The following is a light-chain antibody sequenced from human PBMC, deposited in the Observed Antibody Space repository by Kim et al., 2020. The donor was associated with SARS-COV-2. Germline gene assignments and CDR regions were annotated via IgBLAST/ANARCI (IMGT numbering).Light chain of an antibody. J-gene: IGKJ4*01. CDR3: QQLSDYSLT. Sequence: ASVGDRVTGTSRASQGSSNYLAWYQQKPGLAPKVLIYSASTLQSGVPSRFSGSGSGTDVTLSISSLQPEDFETYYYQQLSDYSLTFGGGTKVDIK. V-gene: IGKV1-9*01. CDR2: SAS. CDR1: QGSSNY.